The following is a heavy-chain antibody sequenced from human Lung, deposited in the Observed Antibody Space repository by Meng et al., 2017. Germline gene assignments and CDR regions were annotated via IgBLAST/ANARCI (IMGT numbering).Heavy chain of an antibody. CDR1: GFTFSSHA. J-gene: IGHJ5*02. CDR2: ISGSGGST. Sequence: EVQLLESGGGLVQPGGSLRLSCAASGFTFSSHAMSWVRQAPGKGLEWVSAISGSGGSTYYADSVRGRFTISRDNSKKTLYLQMSSLRAEDTALYYCAKDQWQNLVRWFDPWGRGTLVTVSS. V-gene: IGHV3-23*01. CDR3: AKDQWQNLVRWFDP. D-gene: IGHD6-13*01.